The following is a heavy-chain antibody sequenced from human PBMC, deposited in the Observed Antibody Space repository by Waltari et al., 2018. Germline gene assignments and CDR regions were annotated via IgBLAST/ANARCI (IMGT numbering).Heavy chain of an antibody. CDR3: ARPYGPSIRTDLYFDY. V-gene: IGHV5-51*01. CDR2: IYPGDSDT. CDR1: GYSFTSYW. D-gene: IGHD1-1*01. J-gene: IGHJ4*02. Sequence: EVQLVQSGAEVKKHGESLKISCKGYGYSFTSYWIGWVRQMPGKGLEWMGVIYPGDSDTSYSPSFQGQVTISADKSISTAYLQWSSLKASDTAMYYCARPYGPSIRTDLYFDYWGQGNLVTVSS.